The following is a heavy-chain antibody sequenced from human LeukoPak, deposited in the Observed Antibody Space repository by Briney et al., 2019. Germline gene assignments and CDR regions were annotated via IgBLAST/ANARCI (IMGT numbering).Heavy chain of an antibody. J-gene: IGHJ4*02. CDR3: ARDRGYSITFAY. CDR1: VCTFISYP. D-gene: IGHD5-18*01. Sequence: ASVTVSFKASVCTFISYPISWVRQAPGQGLEWMGGIIPIFDSANYAQKFQGRVTITADESTSTAYMELSSLRSEDTAVYYCARDRGYSITFAYWGQGTLVTVSS. CDR2: IIPIFDSA. V-gene: IGHV1-69*13.